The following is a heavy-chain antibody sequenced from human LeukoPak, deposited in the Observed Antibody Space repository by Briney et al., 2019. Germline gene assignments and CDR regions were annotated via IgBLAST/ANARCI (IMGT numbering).Heavy chain of an antibody. CDR2: IIPIFGTA. CDR3: ARVRTEWRPRPRDAFDI. Sequence: SVKVSCKASRGTFSSYAISWVRQAPGQGLEWMGGIIPIFGTANYAQKFQGRVTITADESTSTAYMELSSLRSEDTAVYYCARVRTEWRPRPRDAFDIWGQGTMVTVSS. CDR1: RGTFSSYA. D-gene: IGHD3/OR15-3a*01. V-gene: IGHV1-69*13. J-gene: IGHJ3*02.